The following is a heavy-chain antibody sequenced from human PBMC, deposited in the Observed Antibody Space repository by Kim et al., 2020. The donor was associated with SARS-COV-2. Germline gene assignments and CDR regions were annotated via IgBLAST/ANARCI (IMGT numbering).Heavy chain of an antibody. CDR1: GVSMRAGNHF. Sequence: SETLSLTCNVSGVSMRAGNHFWGWVRQPPGKGLDWIGYIYSSDSTYYNPSLKSRVTISLDTSRNQFSLRLTSVTATDTAVYYCARGAYFYYAMDIWGQG. CDR2: IYSSDST. CDR3: ARGAYFYYAMDI. V-gene: IGHV4-30-4*01. J-gene: IGHJ6*02.